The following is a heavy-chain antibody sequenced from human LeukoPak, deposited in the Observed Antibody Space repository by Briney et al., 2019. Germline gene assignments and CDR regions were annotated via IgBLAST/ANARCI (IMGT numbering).Heavy chain of an antibody. D-gene: IGHD3-3*01. CDR2: INPNSGGT. V-gene: IGHV1-2*02. CDR1: GYTFTGYY. Sequence: ASVKVSCKASGYTFTGYYMHWVRQAPGQGLEWMGWINPNSGGTNYAQKFQGRVTMTRDTSISTAYMELSRLRSDDTAVYYCARLKPFGVVISPTYFDYWGQGTLVTVSS. J-gene: IGHJ4*02. CDR3: ARLKPFGVVISPTYFDY.